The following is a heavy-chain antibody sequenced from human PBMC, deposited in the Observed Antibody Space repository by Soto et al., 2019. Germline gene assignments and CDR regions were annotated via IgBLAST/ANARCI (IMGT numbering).Heavy chain of an antibody. CDR2: VSGSGGST. Sequence: EVQLLESGGGLVRPGGSLRLSCAASGFTFSSCAMSWVRQAPGKGLEWVSVVSGSGGSTEYADSVKGRFTVSRDNSKNTLYLQMHSLRAEDTAVYYCAKDVTLSFNMMRGDFDYWGQGTVVTVSS. CDR1: GFTFSSCA. J-gene: IGHJ4*02. V-gene: IGHV3-23*01. D-gene: IGHD3-3*01. CDR3: AKDVTLSFNMMRGDFDY.